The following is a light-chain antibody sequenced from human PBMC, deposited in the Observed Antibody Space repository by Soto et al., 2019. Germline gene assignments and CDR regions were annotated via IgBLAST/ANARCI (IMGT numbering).Light chain of an antibody. V-gene: IGKV3-20*01. J-gene: IGKJ4*01. CDR1: QSVSSSY. CDR2: GAS. Sequence: IVLPQSPGTLSMSPFDRDNPYCRASQSVSSSYLAWYQQKPGQAPRLLIYGASSRATGIPDRFSGSGSGTDFTLTISSLQSEDFAVYYCQQYSQWPLTFGGGTEVDIK. CDR3: QQYSQWPLT.